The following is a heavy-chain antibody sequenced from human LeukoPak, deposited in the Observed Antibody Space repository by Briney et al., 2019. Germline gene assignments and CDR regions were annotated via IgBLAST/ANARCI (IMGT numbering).Heavy chain of an antibody. CDR3: ARVAPDYDILTNAFDI. J-gene: IGHJ3*02. Sequence: GAAVKVSCKASGYTFTSYGISWVRQAPGQGLEWMGWISAYNGNTNYAQKLQGRVTMTTDTSTSTAYMELRSLRSDDTAVYYCARVAPDYDILTNAFDIWGQGTMDTVSS. V-gene: IGHV1-18*01. CDR2: ISAYNGNT. D-gene: IGHD3-9*01. CDR1: GYTFTSYG.